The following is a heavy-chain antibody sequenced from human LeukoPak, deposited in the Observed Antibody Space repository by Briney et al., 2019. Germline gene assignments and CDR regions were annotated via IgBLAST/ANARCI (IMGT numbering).Heavy chain of an antibody. CDR2: IYYSGST. CDR3: ARSGGSQTRRGWFDP. J-gene: IGHJ5*02. CDR1: GGSFSGYY. Sequence: SETLSLTCAVYGGSFSGYYWSWIRQPPGKGLEWIGSIYYSGSTYYNPSLKSRVTISVDTSKNQFSLKLSSVTAADTAVYYCARSGGSQTRRGWFDPWGQGTLVTVSS. D-gene: IGHD3-10*01. V-gene: IGHV4-34*01.